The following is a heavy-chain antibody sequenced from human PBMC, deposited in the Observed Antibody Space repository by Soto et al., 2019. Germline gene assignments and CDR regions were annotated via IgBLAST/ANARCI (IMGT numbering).Heavy chain of an antibody. CDR2: INHSGGT. Sequence: SETLSLTCAVYGGSFSAYYWSWIRQPPGKGLEWIGEINHSGGTSYNPSLKSRVTISVDTSKSQFSLKLTSVTAADRAVYYCARGSVDTVDSSGFYDYWGQGTPVTVSA. J-gene: IGHJ4*02. CDR3: ARGSVDTVDSSGFYDY. V-gene: IGHV4-34*01. D-gene: IGHD3-22*01. CDR1: GGSFSAYY.